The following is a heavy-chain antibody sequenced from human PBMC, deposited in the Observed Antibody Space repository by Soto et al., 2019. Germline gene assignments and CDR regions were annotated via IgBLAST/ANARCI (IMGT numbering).Heavy chain of an antibody. D-gene: IGHD2-15*01. CDR3: ATLPPRIVVVMTDLPT. J-gene: IGHJ5*02. V-gene: IGHV4-4*02. Sequence: PSETLSLTCFVSGASISSTYWWSWVRQTPGKRLEWIGQIYHTGTTSYNPSLKNRVTISLDKSNNLFSLRLTPMTAADTAVYYCATLPPRIVVVMTDLPTWGQGTLVTVSS. CDR2: IYHTGTT. CDR1: GASISSTYW.